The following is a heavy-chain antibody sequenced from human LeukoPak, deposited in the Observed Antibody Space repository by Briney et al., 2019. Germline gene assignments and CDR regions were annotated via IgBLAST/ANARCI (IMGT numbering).Heavy chain of an antibody. CDR1: GYIFISYG. V-gene: IGHV1-18*01. D-gene: IGHD6-19*01. CDR3: ARDPSIAVAGQELDY. CDR2: ISPYNGNT. Sequence: GASVKVSCKASGYIFISYGINWVRQAPGQGLEWMGWISPYNGNTNYAQKFQGRVTMTRDTSISTAYMELSRLRSDDTAVYYCARDPSIAVAGQELDYWGQGTLVTVSS. J-gene: IGHJ4*02.